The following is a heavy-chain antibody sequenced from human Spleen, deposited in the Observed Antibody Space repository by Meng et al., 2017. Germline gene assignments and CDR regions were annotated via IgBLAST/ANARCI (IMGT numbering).Heavy chain of an antibody. J-gene: IGHJ4*02. D-gene: IGHD3-22*01. V-gene: IGHV3-11*04. Sequence: GESLKISCAASGFTFSDYYMSWIRQAPGKGLEWVSYISSSGSTIYYADSVKGRFTISRDNAKNSLYLQMNSLRAEDTAVYYCARDRALYYYDSSGYSPFDYWGQGTLVTGSS. CDR2: ISSSGSTI. CDR3: ARDRALYYYDSSGYSPFDY. CDR1: GFTFSDYY.